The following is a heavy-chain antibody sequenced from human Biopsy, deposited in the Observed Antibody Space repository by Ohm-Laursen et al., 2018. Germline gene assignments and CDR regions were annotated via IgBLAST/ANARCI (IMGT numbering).Heavy chain of an antibody. V-gene: IGHV4-59*01. CDR2: ISSGGRA. J-gene: IGHJ4*02. CDR3: ARERQFRFLEGAFDY. Sequence: SETLSLTCTVYGGSISDDYWNWIRQPPGKGLQVIGYISSGGRAKYNPSLKSRLTISLDTSKNQLSLRLSSVTAADSAIYYCARERQFRFLEGAFDYWGQGILVTVSS. CDR1: GGSISDDY. D-gene: IGHD3-3*01.